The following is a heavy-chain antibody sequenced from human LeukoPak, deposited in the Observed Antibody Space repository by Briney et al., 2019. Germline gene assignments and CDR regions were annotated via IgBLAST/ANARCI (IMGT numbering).Heavy chain of an antibody. D-gene: IGHD1-26*01. V-gene: IGHV3-7*01. CDR3: ARGSGSYLYYFDY. CDR1: GFTFSSYW. J-gene: IGHJ4*02. CDR2: IKQDGSEK. Sequence: GGSLRLSCAASGFTFSSYWMSWVRQALGKGLEWVANIKQDGSEKYYVDSVKGRFTISRDNAKNSMYLQMNSLRAEDTAVYYCARGSGSYLYYFDYWGQGTLVTVSS.